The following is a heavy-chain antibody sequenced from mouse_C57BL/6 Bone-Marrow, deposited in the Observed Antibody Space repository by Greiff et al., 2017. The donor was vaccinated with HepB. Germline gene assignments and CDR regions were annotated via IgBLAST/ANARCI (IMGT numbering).Heavy chain of an antibody. CDR3: ARDGATVYYYAMDY. Sequence: EVKLVESGGGLVKPGGSLKLSCAASGFTFSSYAMSWVRQTPEKRLEWVATISDGGSYTYYPDNVKGRFTISRDNAKNNLYLQMSHLKSEDTAMYYCARDGATVYYYAMDYLGQGTSVTVSS. CDR1: GFTFSSYA. D-gene: IGHD1-1*01. V-gene: IGHV5-4*01. CDR2: ISDGGSYT. J-gene: IGHJ4*01.